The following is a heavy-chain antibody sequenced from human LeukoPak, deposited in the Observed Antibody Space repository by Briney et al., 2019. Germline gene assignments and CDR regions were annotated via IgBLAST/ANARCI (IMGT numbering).Heavy chain of an antibody. CDR2: INSDGSSV. V-gene: IGHV3-74*01. CDR1: GFTFSSYW. D-gene: IGHD2/OR15-2a*01. J-gene: IGHJ4*02. CDR3: ARSLRSEYYYDY. Sequence: AGGSLRLSCTASGFTFSSYWMHWVRQAPGKGLEWVSRINSDGSSVSYAGSVKGRFSISRDNAKSTLYLQMNSLRAEDMAVYYCARSLRSEYYYDYWGQGTLVTVSS.